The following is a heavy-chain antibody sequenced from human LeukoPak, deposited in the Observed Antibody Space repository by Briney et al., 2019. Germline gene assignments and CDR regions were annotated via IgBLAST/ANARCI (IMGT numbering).Heavy chain of an antibody. Sequence: GGSLRLSCVVSGLTFSNYCMTWVRQAPGKGLEWVANIKKDGSEKFYVDSVKGRFTISRDNAKSSLYLQMDSLRGEVTAVYYCTRGGASTSYYWFYWGQGTLVTVSS. CDR3: TRGGASTSYYWFY. J-gene: IGHJ4*02. CDR2: IKKDGSEK. CDR1: GLTFSNYC. V-gene: IGHV3-7*03. D-gene: IGHD2-8*01.